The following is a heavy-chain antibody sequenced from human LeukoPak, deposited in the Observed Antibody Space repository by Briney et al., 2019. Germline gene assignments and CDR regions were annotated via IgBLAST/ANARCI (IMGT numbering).Heavy chain of an antibody. CDR3: AKDSSGSYEGWFDS. J-gene: IGHJ5*01. Sequence: GGSLRLSCAASGFTFSSYGIHWVRQAPGKGLEWVAVISYDGSNKYYADSVKGRFTISRDNSKNTLYLQMNSLRAEDTAVYYCAKDSSGSYEGWFDSWGQGTLVTVSS. CDR2: ISYDGSNK. CDR1: GFTFSSYG. D-gene: IGHD1-26*01. V-gene: IGHV3-30*18.